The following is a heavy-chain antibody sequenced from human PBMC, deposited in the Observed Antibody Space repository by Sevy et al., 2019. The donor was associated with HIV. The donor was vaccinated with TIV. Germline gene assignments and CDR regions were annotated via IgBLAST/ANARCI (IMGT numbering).Heavy chain of an antibody. CDR2: ISSSSSYI. V-gene: IGHV3-21*01. CDR3: ARDGGGVRFLEWLLDPRYYYGMDV. J-gene: IGHJ6*02. Sequence: GGSLRLSCAASGFTFSSYSMNWVRQAPGKGLEWVSSISSSSSYIYYADSVKGRFTISRDNAKNSLYLQMNNLRAEDTAVYYCARDGGGVRFLEWLLDPRYYYGMDVWGQGTTVTVSS. D-gene: IGHD3-3*01. CDR1: GFTFSSYS.